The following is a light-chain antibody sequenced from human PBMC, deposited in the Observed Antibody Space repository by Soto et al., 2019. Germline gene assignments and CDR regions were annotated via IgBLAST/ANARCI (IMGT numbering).Light chain of an antibody. Sequence: QSVLTQPPSVSGAPGQRVTISCTGSSSNIGAHYDVHWYQQLPGTAPRLLITGNSNRPSGVPDRFSVSKSDTSASLAITGLQAEDEADYYCQSYDTSLSGSVFGGGTQLTVL. CDR2: GNS. V-gene: IGLV1-40*01. CDR1: SSNIGAHYD. J-gene: IGLJ3*02. CDR3: QSYDTSLSGSV.